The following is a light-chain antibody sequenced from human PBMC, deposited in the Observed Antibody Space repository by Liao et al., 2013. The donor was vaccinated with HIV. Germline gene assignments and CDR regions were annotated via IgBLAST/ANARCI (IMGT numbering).Light chain of an antibody. Sequence: SYAVTQPPSVSVSPGQTASITCSGDRLGDKYACWYQQRPGQSPALVIYEDSQRPSGIPERFSGSTSGSTATLTISETQPMDEADYYCQSWDSGTVVFGGGTKLTVL. CDR2: EDS. J-gene: IGLJ2*01. CDR3: QSWDSGTVV. CDR1: RLGDKY. V-gene: IGLV3-1*01.